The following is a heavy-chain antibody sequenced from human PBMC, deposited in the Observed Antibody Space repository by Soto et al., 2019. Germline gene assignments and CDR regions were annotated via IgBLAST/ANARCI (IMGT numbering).Heavy chain of an antibody. Sequence: EVQLVESGGGLVQPGRSLRLSCAASGFTFDDYAMHWVWQAPGKGLEWVSGISWNSGSIGYADSVKGRFTISRDNAKNSLYLQMNSLRAEDTALYYCAKATSRIAVAGTFDYWGQGTLVTVSS. D-gene: IGHD6-19*01. CDR3: AKATSRIAVAGTFDY. CDR1: GFTFDDYA. CDR2: ISWNSGSI. J-gene: IGHJ4*02. V-gene: IGHV3-9*01.